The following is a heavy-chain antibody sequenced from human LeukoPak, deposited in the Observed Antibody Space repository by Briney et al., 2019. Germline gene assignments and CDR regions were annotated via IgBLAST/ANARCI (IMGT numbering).Heavy chain of an antibody. CDR1: RFTFSKFV. CDR3: ASRDPCSGGTCYGLAY. Sequence: GGSLRLSCAGSRFTFSKFVMNWVRQAPGKGLEWVAAISDSGGWTSFADSVQGRFTISRDNSKNTLYLQMNNLRAEDTAVYYCASRDPCSGGTCYGLAYWGQGTPVTVSS. CDR2: ISDSGGWT. V-gene: IGHV3-23*01. J-gene: IGHJ4*02. D-gene: IGHD2-15*01.